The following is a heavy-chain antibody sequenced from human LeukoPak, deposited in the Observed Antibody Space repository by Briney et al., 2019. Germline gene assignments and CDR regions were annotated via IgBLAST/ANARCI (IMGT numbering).Heavy chain of an antibody. CDR2: IDPSDSYT. CDR3: ARHYDILTGYPLDAFDI. D-gene: IGHD3-9*01. J-gene: IGHJ3*02. CDR1: GYSFTSYW. Sequence: GESLKISCKGSGYSFTSYWISWVRQMPGKGLEWMGRIDPSDSYTNYSPSFQGHVSISADKSISTAYLQWSSLKASDTAMYYCARHYDILTGYPLDAFDIWGQGTMVTVSS. V-gene: IGHV5-10-1*01.